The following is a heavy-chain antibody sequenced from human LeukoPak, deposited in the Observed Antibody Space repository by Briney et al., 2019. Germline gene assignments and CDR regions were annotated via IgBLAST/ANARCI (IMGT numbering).Heavy chain of an antibody. CDR3: ARLSTSSWYEY. V-gene: IGHV4-34*01. CDR1: GGSFSGYY. Sequence: SETLSLTCAVYGGSFSGYYWSWIRQPPGKGLEWIGEINHSGSTNYNPSLKSRATISVDTSKNQFSLKLSSVTAADTAVYYCARLSTSSWYEYWGQGTLVTVSS. J-gene: IGHJ4*02. D-gene: IGHD6-13*01. CDR2: INHSGST.